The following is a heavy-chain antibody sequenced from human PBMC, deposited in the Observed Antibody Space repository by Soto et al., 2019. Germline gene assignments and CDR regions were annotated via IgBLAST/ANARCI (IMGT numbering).Heavy chain of an antibody. CDR1: GFTFGDYA. J-gene: IGHJ4*02. V-gene: IGHV3-49*03. D-gene: IGHD3-3*01. Sequence: PGGSLRLSCTAFGFTFGDYAMSWFRQAPGKGLEWVGFIRSKAYGGTTEYAASVKGRFTISRDDSKSIAYLQMNSLKTEDTAVYYCTREDRITYYDFWSGYSARLSYWGQGTLVPVSS. CDR2: IRSKAYGGTT. CDR3: TREDRITYYDFWSGYSARLSY.